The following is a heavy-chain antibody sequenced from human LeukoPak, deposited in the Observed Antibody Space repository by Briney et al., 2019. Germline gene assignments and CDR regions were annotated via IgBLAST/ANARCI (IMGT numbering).Heavy chain of an antibody. CDR1: GYTFTRYD. Sequence: APVKVSCKASGYTFTRYDINWVRQATGQGLEWMGWMNPNSGNTGYAQKFQGRVTMTRNTSISTAYMELSSLRSEDTAVYYCVKEAHRVGRPLFDFWGRGTLVIVSS. J-gene: IGHJ4*02. CDR2: MNPNSGNT. V-gene: IGHV1-8*01. CDR3: VKEAHRVGRPLFDF.